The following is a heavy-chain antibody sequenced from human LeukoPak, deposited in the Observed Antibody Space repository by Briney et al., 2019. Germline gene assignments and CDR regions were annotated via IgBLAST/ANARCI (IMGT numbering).Heavy chain of an antibody. V-gene: IGHV3-7*01. CDR3: ARAGRYDTWGWFDP. Sequence: GGSLRLSCAASGFTFSSYWMSWVRQAPGKGLEWVANIKQDGSEKYYVDSVKGRFTISRDNAKNSLYLQMNSLRAEDTAVYYCARAGRYDTWGWFDPWGQGTLVTVSS. J-gene: IGHJ5*02. CDR1: GFTFSSYW. CDR2: IKQDGSEK. D-gene: IGHD3-9*01.